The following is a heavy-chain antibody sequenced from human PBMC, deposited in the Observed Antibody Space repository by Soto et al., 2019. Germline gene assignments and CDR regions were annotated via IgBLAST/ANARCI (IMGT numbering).Heavy chain of an antibody. J-gene: IGHJ4*02. CDR1: GFTFSSYA. D-gene: IGHD3-22*01. V-gene: IGHV3-23*01. Sequence: PGGSLTLSCAASGFTFSSYAMSWVRQAPGKGLEWVSAISGSGGSTYYADSVKGRFTISRDNSKNTLYLQMNSLRAEDTAVYYCAKGKTRYYYDSSGLGYLDPFDYWGQGTLVTVSS. CDR3: AKGKTRYYYDSSGLGYLDPFDY. CDR2: ISGSGGST.